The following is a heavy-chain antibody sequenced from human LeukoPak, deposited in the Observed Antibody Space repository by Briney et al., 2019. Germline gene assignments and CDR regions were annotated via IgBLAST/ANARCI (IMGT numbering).Heavy chain of an antibody. CDR3: ARDPSKYYDFWRGPKGSAFDI. D-gene: IGHD3-3*01. V-gene: IGHV3-11*04. Sequence: GGSLRLSCAASGFTFSDYYMSWIRQAPGKGLESVSYISSSGSTIYYADSVKGRFTISRDNAKNSLYLQMNSLRAEDTAVYYCARDPSKYYDFWRGPKGSAFDIWGQGTMVTVSS. CDR1: GFTFSDYY. J-gene: IGHJ3*02. CDR2: ISSSGSTI.